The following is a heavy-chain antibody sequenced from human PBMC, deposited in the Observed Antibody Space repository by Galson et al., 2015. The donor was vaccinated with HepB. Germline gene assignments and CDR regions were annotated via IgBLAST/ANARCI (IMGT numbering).Heavy chain of an antibody. Sequence: SLRLSCAASGFTVSGNYMSWVRQAPGTGLELVADIYSGGSTYYADSVKGRFTISRDKSKNTLYLQMSSLSAADTAVYYWVKSSGSAPSRNWFDPWGQGALVTGPS. J-gene: IGHJ5*02. V-gene: IGHV3-66*01. CDR2: IYSGGST. D-gene: IGHD6-6*01. CDR3: VKSSGSAPSRNWFDP. CDR1: GFTVSGNY.